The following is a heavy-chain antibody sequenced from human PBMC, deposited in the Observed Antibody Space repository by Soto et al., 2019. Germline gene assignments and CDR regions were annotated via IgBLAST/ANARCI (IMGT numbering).Heavy chain of an antibody. D-gene: IGHD5-18*01. V-gene: IGHV3-30-3*01. J-gene: IGHJ3*02. CDR1: GFTFSSYA. CDR2: ISYAGSNK. CDR3: ANLLAAGYSYGDGAFDI. Sequence: QVQLVESGGGVVQPGRSLRLSCAASGFTFSSYAMHWVRQAPGKGLEWVAVISYAGSNKYYADSVKGRFTISRDNSKNMLYRQMNRLRAEDTAVYYCANLLAAGYSYGDGAFDIWCQGTMVTVSS.